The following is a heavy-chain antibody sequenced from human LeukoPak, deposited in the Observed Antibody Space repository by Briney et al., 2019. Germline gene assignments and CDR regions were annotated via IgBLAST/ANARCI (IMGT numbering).Heavy chain of an antibody. CDR1: GGTFSSYA. CDR2: IIPIFGTA. Sequence: ASVKVSCKASGGTFSSYAISWVRQAPGQGLEWMGGIIPIFGTANYAQKFQGRVTITTDESTSTAYMELSSLRSEDTAVYYCARSEGTVAGTADYWGPGTLVTVSS. V-gene: IGHV1-69*05. D-gene: IGHD6-19*01. CDR3: ARSEGTVAGTADY. J-gene: IGHJ4*02.